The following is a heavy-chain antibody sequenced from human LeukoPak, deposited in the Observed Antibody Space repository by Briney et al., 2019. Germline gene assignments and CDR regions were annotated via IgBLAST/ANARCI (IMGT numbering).Heavy chain of an antibody. CDR3: AKPYTYYYGSGSYC. V-gene: IGHV3-53*01. CDR1: GFSVSNNC. CDR2: IYSGGST. Sequence: PGGSLRLSCAASGFSVSNNCMSWVRQAPGKGLEWVSVIYSGGSTFYADSVKGRFTISRDNSKNTLYLQMNSLRAEDTAVYYCAKPYTYYYGSGSYCWGQGTLVTVSS. D-gene: IGHD3-10*01. J-gene: IGHJ4*02.